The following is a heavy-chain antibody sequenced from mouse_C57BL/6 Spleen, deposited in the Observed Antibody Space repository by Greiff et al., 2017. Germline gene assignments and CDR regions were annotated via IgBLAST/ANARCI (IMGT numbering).Heavy chain of an antibody. J-gene: IGHJ2*01. CDR1: GFTFSDYG. CDR3: ARDIISDDGYPDY. CDR2: ISSGSSTI. V-gene: IGHV5-17*01. D-gene: IGHD2-3*01. Sequence: EVQLVESGGGLVKPGGSLKLSCAASGFTFSDYGMHWVRQAPEKGLEWVAYISSGSSTIYYADTVKGRFTISRDNAKNTLFLQMTSLRSEDTAMYYCARDIISDDGYPDYWGQGTTLTVSS.